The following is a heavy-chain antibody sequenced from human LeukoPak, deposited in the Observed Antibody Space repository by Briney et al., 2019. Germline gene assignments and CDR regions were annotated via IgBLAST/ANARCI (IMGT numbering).Heavy chain of an antibody. CDR3: ARFGVPYGVDV. V-gene: IGHV3-7*04. CDR2: IKPDGSEK. D-gene: IGHD3-16*01. J-gene: IGHJ6*02. CDR1: GFTFSTYW. Sequence: PGGSLRLSCAASGFTFSTYWMSWVRQGPGKGLEWVANIKPDGSEKDYVDSLKGRLTISRDNAKNSLYLQVSSLRAEDTAVYYCARFGVPYGVDVWGQGTTVTVSS.